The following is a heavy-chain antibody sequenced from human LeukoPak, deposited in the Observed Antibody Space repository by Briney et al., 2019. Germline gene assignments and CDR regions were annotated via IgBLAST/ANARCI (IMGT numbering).Heavy chain of an antibody. J-gene: IGHJ4*02. Sequence: PGGALRLSCAASGFTFSSYAMHWVRQAPGKGLEWVAVISYDGSNKYYADSVKGRFTISRDNSKNTLYLQMNSPRAEDTAVYYCAGGFYFDYWGQGTLVTVSS. CDR1: GFTFSSYA. CDR2: ISYDGSNK. CDR3: AGGFYFDY. D-gene: IGHD3-16*01. V-gene: IGHV3-30-3*01.